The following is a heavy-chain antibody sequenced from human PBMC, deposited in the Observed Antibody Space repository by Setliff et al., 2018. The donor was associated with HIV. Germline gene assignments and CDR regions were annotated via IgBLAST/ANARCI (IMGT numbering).Heavy chain of an antibody. Sequence: ASVKVSCKASGYIFTSYYMHWVRQAPGQGLEWLGVINPSGGSTDYAQTFKDRVTMTKDTSTATVNIELRSLTSDDTAVYYCARGGIAAADKRDINFWGQGTRVTSPQ. CDR1: GYIFTSYY. D-gene: IGHD6-13*01. CDR2: INPSGGST. J-gene: IGHJ6*01. CDR3: ARGGIAAADKRDINF. V-gene: IGHV1-46*01.